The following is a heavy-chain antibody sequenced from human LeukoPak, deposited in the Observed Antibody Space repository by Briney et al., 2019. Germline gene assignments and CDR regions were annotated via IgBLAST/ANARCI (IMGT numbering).Heavy chain of an antibody. CDR3: ARHATTTFLTDY. D-gene: IGHD1-1*01. V-gene: IGHV4-39*01. CDR2: IYYSGST. J-gene: IGHJ4*02. Sequence: SETLSLTCTVSGGSISSNNYYWGWIRQPPGKGLEWIGSIYYSGSTYYNPFLKSRVTVSVDTSKNQFSLRLGSVTAADTAVYYCARHATTTFLTDYWGQGTLVTVSS. CDR1: GGSISSNNYY.